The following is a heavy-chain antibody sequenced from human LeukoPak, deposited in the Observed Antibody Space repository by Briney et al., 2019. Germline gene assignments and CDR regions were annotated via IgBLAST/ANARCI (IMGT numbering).Heavy chain of an antibody. V-gene: IGHV3-74*01. J-gene: IGHJ4*02. D-gene: IGHD3-10*01. Sequence: GGSLRLSCAASGFTFSSYWMHWVRQAPGKGLVWVSRIKSDGSSTSYVDPVKGRFTISRDNAKNTLYLQVNSLRAEDTAVYYCARDRGDYFDYWGQGTLVTVSS. CDR1: GFTFSSYW. CDR2: IKSDGSST. CDR3: ARDRGDYFDY.